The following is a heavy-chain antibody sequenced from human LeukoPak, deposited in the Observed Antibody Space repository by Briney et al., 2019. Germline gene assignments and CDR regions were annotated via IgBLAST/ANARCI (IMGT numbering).Heavy chain of an antibody. J-gene: IGHJ3*01. CDR2: INPDNGKT. CDR1: GYNFNSYY. V-gene: IGHV1-2*02. D-gene: IGHD1-1*01. CDR3: ARNEPAVSVVDAFDV. Sequence: ASVKVSCKASGYNFNSYYIHWVRQAPGQGLTWMGWINPDNGKTKYERRFQGRVTMTWDTSINTAYVDLTGLRSDDTAVYYCARNEPAVSVVDAFDVWGQGTVVTVSS.